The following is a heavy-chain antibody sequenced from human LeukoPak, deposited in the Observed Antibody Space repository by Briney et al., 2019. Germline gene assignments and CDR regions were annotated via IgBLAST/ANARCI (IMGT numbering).Heavy chain of an antibody. CDR2: ISGSGGST. D-gene: IGHD3-10*01. V-gene: IGHV3-23*01. CDR1: GFTFSSYA. Sequence: QPGRSLRLSCAASGFTFSSYAMIWVRQAPGKGLEWVSAISGSGGSTYYADSVKGRFTISRDNSKNTLYLQMNSLRAEDTAVYYCAKVSVKHRARYGSGSYDYWGQGTLVTVSS. J-gene: IGHJ4*02. CDR3: AKVSVKHRARYGSGSYDY.